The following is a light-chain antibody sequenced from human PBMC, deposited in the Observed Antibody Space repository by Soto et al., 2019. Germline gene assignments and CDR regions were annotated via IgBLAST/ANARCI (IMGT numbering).Light chain of an antibody. J-gene: IGKJ4*01. V-gene: IGKV3-11*01. CDR3: QHRSKWPT. CDR1: QSVSSY. Sequence: EIVLTQSPATLSLSPGERATLSCRASQSVSSYLAWYQQKPGQAPRLLIYDASNRATGIPDRFSGSESGTDFTLTISSLEPEDVAVYYCQHRSKWPTFGGGTRVEIK. CDR2: DAS.